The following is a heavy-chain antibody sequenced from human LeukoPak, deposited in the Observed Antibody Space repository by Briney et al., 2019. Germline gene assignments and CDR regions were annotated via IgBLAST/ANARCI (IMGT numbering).Heavy chain of an antibody. V-gene: IGHV4-39*07. CDR2: IYYSGST. CDR3: ARDQGYGDYDYYYYYMDV. CDR1: GGSISSSSYY. J-gene: IGHJ6*03. Sequence: PSETLSLTCTVAGGSISSSSYYWGWIRQPPGKGLEWIGSIYYSGSTYYNPSLKSRVTISVDTSKNQFSLKLSSVTAADTAVYYCARDQGYGDYDYYYYYMDVWGKGTTVTVSS. D-gene: IGHD4-17*01.